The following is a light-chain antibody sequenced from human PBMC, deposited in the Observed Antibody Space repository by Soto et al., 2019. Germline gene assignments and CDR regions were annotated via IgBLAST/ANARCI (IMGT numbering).Light chain of an antibody. CDR3: RRRQSWPRT. CDR2: LTS. Sequence: EIVLTQSPATLSSFPGDRVTLSCRASQAVNTRLAWYQHKPGQAPRLLIYLTSNRAAGIPARFSGSGSGTDCTLTISDVQPEDFAVYYCRRRQSWPRTFGQGTKVDIK. CDR1: QAVNTR. V-gene: IGKV3-11*01. J-gene: IGKJ1*01.